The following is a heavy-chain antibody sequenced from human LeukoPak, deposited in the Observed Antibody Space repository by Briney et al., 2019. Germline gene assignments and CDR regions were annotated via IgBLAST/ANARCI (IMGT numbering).Heavy chain of an antibody. D-gene: IGHD5-24*01. V-gene: IGHV1-2*02. CDR1: GGTFSSYA. Sequence: GASVKVSCKASGGTFSSYAISWVRQAPGQGLEWMGWINPNSGGTNYAQKFQGRVTMTRDTSISTAYMELSRLRSDDTAVYYCARDRGGGRDGYKNYFDYWGQGTLVTVSS. CDR3: ARDRGGGRDGYKNYFDY. J-gene: IGHJ4*02. CDR2: INPNSGGT.